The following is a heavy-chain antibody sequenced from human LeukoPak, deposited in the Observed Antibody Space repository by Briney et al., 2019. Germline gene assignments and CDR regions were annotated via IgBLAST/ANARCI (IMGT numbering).Heavy chain of an antibody. J-gene: IGHJ5*02. CDR1: GYTFTGYY. Sequence: ASVKVSCKASGYTFTGYYIHWMRQAPGQGLEWMGWISAYNGNTNYAQKLQGRVTMTTDTSTSTAYMELRSLRSDYTAVYYCARYAGTRLRSFDWLSRFDPWGQGTLVTVSS. CDR2: ISAYNGNT. D-gene: IGHD3-9*01. V-gene: IGHV1-18*04. CDR3: ARYAGTRLRSFDWLSRFDP.